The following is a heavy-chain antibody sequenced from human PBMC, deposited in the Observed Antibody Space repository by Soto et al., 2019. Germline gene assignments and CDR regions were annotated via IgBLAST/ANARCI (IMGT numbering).Heavy chain of an antibody. J-gene: IGHJ4*02. CDR3: AQKAHPYDPSGPLGPTDY. CDR2: IYHSGST. Sequence: SETLSLTCAVSGGSISSSNWWSWVRQPPGKGLEWIGEIYHSGSTNYNPSLKSRVTISVDKSKNQFSLKLSSVTAADTAVYYCAQKAHPYDPSGPLGPTDYWGQGTLVTVSS. D-gene: IGHD3-22*01. CDR1: GGSISSSNW. V-gene: IGHV4-4*02.